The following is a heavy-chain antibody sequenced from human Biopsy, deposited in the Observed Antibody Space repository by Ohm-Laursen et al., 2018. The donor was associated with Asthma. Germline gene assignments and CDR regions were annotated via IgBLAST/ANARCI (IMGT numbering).Heavy chain of an antibody. J-gene: IGHJ4*02. CDR1: GFRFESFA. D-gene: IGHD2-2*01. V-gene: IGHV3-9*01. CDR2: IGLDSGTT. CDR3: GKGAAAAIAYPDS. Sequence: SLRLSCAASGFRFESFAMHWVRQAPGKGLEWVAGIGLDSGTTVYAGSVRGRFTISRDNAKKSVFLQLNSLRAEDSAFYYCGKGAAAAIAYPDSWGQGTLVTVSS.